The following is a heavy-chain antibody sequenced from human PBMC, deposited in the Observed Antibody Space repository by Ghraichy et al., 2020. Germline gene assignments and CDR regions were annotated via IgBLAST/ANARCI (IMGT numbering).Heavy chain of an antibody. V-gene: IGHV4-59*01. CDR1: GGPISESY. J-gene: IGHJ4*02. Sequence: SQTLSLTCTVSGGPISESYWSWIRQPPGKGLEWIGYIYHSGSTNYNPSLKSGVTISLDKSKNQFSLKVRSVTAADTAVYFCARDKETTFDSWGQGTLVTVSS. D-gene: IGHD4-11*01. CDR2: IYHSGST. CDR3: ARDKETTFDS.